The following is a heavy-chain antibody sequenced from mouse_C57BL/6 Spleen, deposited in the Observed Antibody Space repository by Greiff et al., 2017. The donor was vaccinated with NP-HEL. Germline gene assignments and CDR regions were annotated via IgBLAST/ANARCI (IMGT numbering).Heavy chain of an antibody. D-gene: IGHD1-1*01. Sequence: VQLQQSGAELAKPGASVKLSCKASGYPFTSYWMHWVKQRPGQGLEWIGSINPSSGFTKYNQKFKDKATLTADKSSNTAYMQLNSLTDEDSAVYYCARSITTVVATDYYAMDYWGQGTSVTISS. CDR3: ARSITTVVATDYYAMDY. J-gene: IGHJ4*01. CDR1: GYPFTSYW. V-gene: IGHV1-7*01. CDR2: INPSSGFT.